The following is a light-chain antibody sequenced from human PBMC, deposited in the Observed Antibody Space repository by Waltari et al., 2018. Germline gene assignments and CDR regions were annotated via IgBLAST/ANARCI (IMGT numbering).Light chain of an antibody. CDR3: QSYDGSGSWV. V-gene: IGLV6-57*04. Sequence: FMLTQPHSVSESPGKTITISCTRSSGSIASNFVQWYQQRPGSASTTVIYEDHQRPSGVPVRFSGSFDRSSNSASLTISGLKTEDEAEYYCQSYDGSGSWVFGGGTKLTVL. J-gene: IGLJ3*02. CDR1: SGSIASNF. CDR2: EDH.